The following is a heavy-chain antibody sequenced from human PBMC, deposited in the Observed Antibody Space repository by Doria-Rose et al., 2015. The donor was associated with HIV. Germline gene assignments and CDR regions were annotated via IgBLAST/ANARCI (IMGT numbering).Heavy chain of an antibody. V-gene: IGHV4-30-4*01. CDR3: ARARNYGFPHFFDF. CDR1: GDSISSGDSF. D-gene: IGHD3-10*01. CDR2: ISSSGTT. Sequence: QVQLVQSGPGLVRPSQTLSLTCTVSGDSISSGDSFWSWIRQPPGQGPEWIGYISSSGTTYYYPSLRGRLTISLDASKNQFSLNLNSVTAADTAVYYCARARNYGFPHFFDFWGQGTLVTVSS. J-gene: IGHJ4*02.